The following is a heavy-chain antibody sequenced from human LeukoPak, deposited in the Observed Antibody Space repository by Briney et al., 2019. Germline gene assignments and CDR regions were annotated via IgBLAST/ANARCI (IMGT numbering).Heavy chain of an antibody. Sequence: SETLSLTCTVSGGSISSSSYYWGWIRQPPGKGLEWIGSIYYSGSTYYNPSLKSRVTISVDTSKNQFSLKLSSVTAADTAVYYCARQRERPAAILAPDAFDIWGQGTMVTVSS. CDR3: ARQRERPAAILAPDAFDI. V-gene: IGHV4-39*01. CDR1: GGSISSSSYY. J-gene: IGHJ3*02. CDR2: IYYSGST. D-gene: IGHD2-2*02.